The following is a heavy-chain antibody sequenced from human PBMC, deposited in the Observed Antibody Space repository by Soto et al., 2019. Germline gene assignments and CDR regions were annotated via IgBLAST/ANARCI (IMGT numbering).Heavy chain of an antibody. Sequence: QVQLVESGGGVVQPGRSLRLSCAASGFTFSSYGMHWVRQAPGKGLEWVAVISYDGSNKYYADSVKGRFTISRDNSKNTLYLQMHSLRAEDTAVYYCAKSSDVGEDWGQGTLVTVSS. CDR2: ISYDGSNK. CDR3: AKSSDVGED. J-gene: IGHJ4*02. V-gene: IGHV3-30*18. CDR1: GFTFSSYG. D-gene: IGHD1-26*01.